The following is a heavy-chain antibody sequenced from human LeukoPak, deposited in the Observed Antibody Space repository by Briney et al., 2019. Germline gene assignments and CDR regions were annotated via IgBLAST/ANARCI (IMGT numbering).Heavy chain of an antibody. J-gene: IGHJ6*03. CDR3: ARAAADRNYYYYMDV. D-gene: IGHD6-13*01. V-gene: IGHV3-48*04. CDR2: ISSSSSTI. CDR1: GFTFNSYS. Sequence: GGSLRLSCAASGFTFNSYSMNWVRQAPGKGLEWVSYISSSSSTIYYADSVKGRFTISRDNAKNSLYLQMNSLRAEDTAVYYCARAAADRNYYYYMDVWGKGTTVTVSS.